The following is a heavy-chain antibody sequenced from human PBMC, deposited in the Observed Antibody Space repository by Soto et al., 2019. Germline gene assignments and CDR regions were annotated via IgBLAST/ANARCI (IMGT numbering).Heavy chain of an antibody. CDR1: GFTFSSYA. D-gene: IGHD6-13*01. J-gene: IGHJ4*02. CDR3: AKIIAAAGLAF. Sequence: GGSLRLSCADSGFTFSSYAMSWVRQAPGKGLEWVSSISGSGVSTYYADSVKGRFTISRDNSKNTLYLQMNSLRAEDSAVYYCAKIIAAAGLAFWGQGTLVTVSS. V-gene: IGHV3-23*01. CDR2: ISGSGVST.